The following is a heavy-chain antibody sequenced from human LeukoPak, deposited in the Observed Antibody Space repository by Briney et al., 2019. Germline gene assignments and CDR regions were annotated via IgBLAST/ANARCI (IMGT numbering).Heavy chain of an antibody. CDR1: GGSFSGYY. Sequence: SETLSLTCAVYGGSFSGYYWSWIRQPPGKGLEWIGEINHSGSTNYNPSLKSRVTISVDTSKNQFSLKLSSVTAADTAVYYCARVDRGTDAFDIWGQGTMVTVSS. CDR3: ARVDRGTDAFDI. V-gene: IGHV4-34*01. CDR2: INHSGST. J-gene: IGHJ3*02. D-gene: IGHD3-10*01.